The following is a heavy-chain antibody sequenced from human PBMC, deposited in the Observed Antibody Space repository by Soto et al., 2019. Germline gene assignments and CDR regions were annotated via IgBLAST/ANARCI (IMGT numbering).Heavy chain of an antibody. CDR3: ARAAGIAAAIYYYGMDV. J-gene: IGHJ6*02. D-gene: IGHD6-13*01. CDR2: IIPIFGTP. Sequence: QVQLVQSGAEVRKPGSSVKVSCKSSGGSFSSSAINWVRQAPGQGPEWMGGIIPIFGTPHYAQNFQGRLTITADESTSTASMELSSLRSEDTAEYYCARAAGIAAAIYYYGMDVWGQGTTVTVSS. CDR1: GGSFSSSA. V-gene: IGHV1-69*01.